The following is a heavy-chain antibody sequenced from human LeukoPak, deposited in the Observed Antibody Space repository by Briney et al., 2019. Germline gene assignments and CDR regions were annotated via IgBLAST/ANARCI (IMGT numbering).Heavy chain of an antibody. J-gene: IGHJ3*02. V-gene: IGHV4-39*01. CDR2: IHYRGST. CDR1: GGSISSSNYY. CDR3: AGTLAEGYAFDI. Sequence: ASETLSPTCTVSGGSISSSNYYWGWIRQPPGKGLEWIGSIHYRGSTYYNPSLKSRVTISVDTSKNQFSLKLSSVTAADTAVYYCAGTLAEGYAFDIWGQGTMVTVSS. D-gene: IGHD1-1*01.